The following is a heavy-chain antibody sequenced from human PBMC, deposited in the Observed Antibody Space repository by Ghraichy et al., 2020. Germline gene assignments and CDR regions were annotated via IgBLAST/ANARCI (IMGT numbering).Heavy chain of an antibody. J-gene: IGHJ4*02. V-gene: IGHV3-30*04. D-gene: IGHD3-16*01. CDR2: ISYDGSNK. Sequence: GGSLRLSCAASGFTFSSYAMHWVRQAPGKGLEWVAVISYDGSNKYYADSVKGRFTISRDNSKNTLYLQMNSLRAEDTAVYYCAKADLPYYDYVPPFDYWGQGTLVTVSS. CDR1: GFTFSSYA. CDR3: AKADLPYYDYVPPFDY.